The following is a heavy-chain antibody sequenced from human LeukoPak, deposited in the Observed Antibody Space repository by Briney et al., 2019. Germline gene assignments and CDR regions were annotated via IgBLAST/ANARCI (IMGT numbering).Heavy chain of an antibody. CDR2: INQDGSEK. D-gene: IGHD6-19*01. Sequence: TGGSLRLSCAASGFTFSGSWMSWVRQAPGKGLEWVANINQDGSEKYYVDSVKGRFTISRDNARNSLFLQMNSLGAEDTAVYYCARALGSALNSYWGQGTLVTVSS. CDR1: GFTFSGSW. J-gene: IGHJ4*02. CDR3: ARALGSALNSY. V-gene: IGHV3-7*01.